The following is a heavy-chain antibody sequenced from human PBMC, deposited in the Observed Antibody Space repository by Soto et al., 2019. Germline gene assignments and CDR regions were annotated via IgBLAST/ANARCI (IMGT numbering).Heavy chain of an antibody. V-gene: IGHV4-61*01. CDR1: GGSVSSGNYY. CDR2: VYYTGST. CDR3: ARAIHDYDTTGYLSFDY. D-gene: IGHD3-22*01. Sequence: SETLSLTCAVSGGSVSSGNYYWSWLRQPPGKGLEWIGYVYYTGSTNYNPSLKSRVTISVDTSKNQFSLRLSSVTAADTAVYFCARAIHDYDTTGYLSFDYWGPGPLVTVSS. J-gene: IGHJ4*02.